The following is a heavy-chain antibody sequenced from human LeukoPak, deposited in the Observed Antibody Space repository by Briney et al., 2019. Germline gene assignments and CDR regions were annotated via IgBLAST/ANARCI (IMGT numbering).Heavy chain of an antibody. CDR3: ARGGAYTYGYY. D-gene: IGHD5-18*01. J-gene: IGHJ4*02. CDR1: GGTFSSYA. Sequence: GASVKVSCKASGGTFSSYANSWVRQAPGQGLEWMGWISPNSGGTNYAQKFQGRVTMTRDTSISTAYTELSSLRSDDTAVYYCARGGAYTYGYYWGQGTLVTVSS. CDR2: ISPNSGGT. V-gene: IGHV1-2*02.